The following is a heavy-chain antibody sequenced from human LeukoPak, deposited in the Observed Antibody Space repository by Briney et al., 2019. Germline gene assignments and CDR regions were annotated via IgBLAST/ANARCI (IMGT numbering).Heavy chain of an antibody. Sequence: GRSLRLSCAASGFTFSSYGMHYIRQARGKGLIWVAGISYDGSNKYYADSVKGRFTISRDNSKNTLYLQMNSLRAEDTAVYYCAKDKVGVLWFGEFPTLDYWGQGTLVTVSS. CDR2: ISYDGSNK. D-gene: IGHD3-10*01. V-gene: IGHV3-30*18. CDR3: AKDKVGVLWFGEFPTLDY. J-gene: IGHJ4*02. CDR1: GFTFSSYG.